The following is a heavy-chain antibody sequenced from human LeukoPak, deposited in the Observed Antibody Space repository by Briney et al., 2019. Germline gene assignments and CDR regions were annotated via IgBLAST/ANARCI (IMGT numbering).Heavy chain of an antibody. V-gene: IGHV4-59*01. CDR2: IYYSGST. CDR1: RGSISSYY. J-gene: IGHJ4*02. CDR3: ARGSPAAAGAAFDY. D-gene: IGHD6-13*01. Sequence: ASETLSLTCTVSRGSISSYYWSWIRQPPGKGLEWIGYIYYSGSTNYNPSLKSRVTISVDTSKNRFSLKLSSVTAADTAVYYCARGSPAAAGAAFDYWGQGTLVTVSS.